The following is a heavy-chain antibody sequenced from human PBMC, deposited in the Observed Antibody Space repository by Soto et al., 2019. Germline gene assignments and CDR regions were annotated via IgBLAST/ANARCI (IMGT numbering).Heavy chain of an antibody. J-gene: IGHJ6*02. D-gene: IGHD6-13*01. CDR1: GGSITSNW. V-gene: IGHV4-4*02. CDR2: IFHSGST. CDR3: ARLQYSAAAGGSRMDV. Sequence: PSETLSLTCAVSGGSITSNWWTWVRQPPGKGLEWIGEIFHSGSTNYNPSLKSRITISADKSISTAYLQWSSLKASDTAMYYCARLQYSAAAGGSRMDVWGQGTTVTVSS.